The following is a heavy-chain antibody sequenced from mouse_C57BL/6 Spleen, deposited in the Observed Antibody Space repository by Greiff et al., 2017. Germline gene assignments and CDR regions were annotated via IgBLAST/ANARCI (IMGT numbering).Heavy chain of an antibody. D-gene: IGHD3-3*01. CDR3: AREAGGHYFDY. V-gene: IGHV5-4*01. CDR1: GFTFSSYA. Sequence: DVKLVESGGGLVKPGGSLKLSCAASGFTFSSYAMSWVRQTPEKRLEWVATISDGGSYTYYPDNVKGRFTISRDNARNNLYLQMSHLKSEDTAMYYCAREAGGHYFDYWGQGTTLTVSS. J-gene: IGHJ2*01. CDR2: ISDGGSYT.